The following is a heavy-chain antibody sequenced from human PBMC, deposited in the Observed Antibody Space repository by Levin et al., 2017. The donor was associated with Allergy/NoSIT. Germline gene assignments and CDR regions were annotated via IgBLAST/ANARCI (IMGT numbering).Heavy chain of an antibody. CDR2: LPDGTGGA. Sequence: GESLKISCVASGFTFSNYVMGWVRQAPGKGLEWVSTLPDGTGGAYLADSVRGRFTISRDNSKNMLFLQINTLTAEDTALYYCNNLRGGWPYYFESWGQGTLVTV. J-gene: IGHJ4*02. D-gene: IGHD1/OR15-1a*01. CDR3: NNLRGGWPYYFES. V-gene: IGHV3-23*01. CDR1: GFTFSNYV.